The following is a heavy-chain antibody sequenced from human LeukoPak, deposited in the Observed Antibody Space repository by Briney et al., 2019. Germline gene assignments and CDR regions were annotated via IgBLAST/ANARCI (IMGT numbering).Heavy chain of an antibody. D-gene: IGHD2-2*01. CDR3: AKDMQPYHYYYYGMDV. J-gene: IGHJ6*02. Sequence: KTGGSLRLSCAASGFTFSDYYMSWIRQAPGKGPEWISYISSSGRTISYADSVKGRFTISRDNAKNSVYLQMNSLRAEDTAVYYCAKDMQPYHYYYYGMDVWGQGTTVTVSS. V-gene: IGHV3-11*01. CDR2: ISSSGRTI. CDR1: GFTFSDYY.